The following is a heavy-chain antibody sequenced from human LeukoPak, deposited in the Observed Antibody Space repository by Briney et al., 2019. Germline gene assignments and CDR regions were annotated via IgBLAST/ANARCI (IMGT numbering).Heavy chain of an antibody. Sequence: SETLSLTCTVSGGSISSYYWSWIRQPPGKGLEWIGRIYTSGSTNYNPSLKSRVTISVDTSKNQFSLKLSSVTAADTAVYYCARDSERYLDAFDIWGQGTMVTVSS. V-gene: IGHV4-4*08. CDR2: IYTSGST. J-gene: IGHJ3*02. CDR3: ARDSERYLDAFDI. CDR1: GGSISSYY. D-gene: IGHD1-1*01.